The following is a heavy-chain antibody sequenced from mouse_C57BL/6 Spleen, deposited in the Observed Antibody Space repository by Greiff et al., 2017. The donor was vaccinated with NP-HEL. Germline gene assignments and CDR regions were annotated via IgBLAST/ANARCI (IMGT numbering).Heavy chain of an antibody. D-gene: IGHD2-12*01. CDR2: INPNNGGT. CDR3: ARWGSTTWYFDV. J-gene: IGHJ1*03. V-gene: IGHV1-18*01. CDR1: GYTFTDYN. Sequence: EVQRVESGPELVKPGASVKIPCKASGYTFTDYNMDWVKQSHGKSLEWIGDINPNNGGTIYNQKFKGKATLTVDKSSSTAYMELRSLTSEDTAVYYCARWGSTTWYFDVWGTGTTVTVSS.